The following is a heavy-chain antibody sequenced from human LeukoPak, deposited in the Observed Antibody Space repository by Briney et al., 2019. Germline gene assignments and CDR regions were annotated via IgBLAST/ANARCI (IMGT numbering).Heavy chain of an antibody. J-gene: IGHJ4*02. CDR1: GFTFSSYW. V-gene: IGHV3-48*04. Sequence: GGSLRLSCAASGFTFSSYWMHWVRQAPGKGLEWVSYISSSGSTTYYADSVKGRFTISRDNAKNSLYLQMNSLRAEDTAVYYCATDYGANSGGFDYWGQGTLVTVSS. CDR3: ATDYGANSGGFDY. D-gene: IGHD4-23*01. CDR2: ISSSGSTT.